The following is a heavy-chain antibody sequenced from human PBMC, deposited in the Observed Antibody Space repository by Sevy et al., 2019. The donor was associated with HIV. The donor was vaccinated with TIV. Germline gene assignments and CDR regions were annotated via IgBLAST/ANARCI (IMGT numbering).Heavy chain of an antibody. J-gene: IGHJ6*02. Sequence: GGSLRLSCAASGFTFSSYSMNWVRQAPGKGLEWVSYISSSSSTIYYADSVKGRFTISRDNAKNSLYLQMNSLRDEDTAVYYCARRVGDGDYLGWYYYYGMDVWGQGTTLTVSS. V-gene: IGHV3-48*02. CDR2: ISSSSSTI. D-gene: IGHD4-17*01. CDR1: GFTFSSYS. CDR3: ARRVGDGDYLGWYYYYGMDV.